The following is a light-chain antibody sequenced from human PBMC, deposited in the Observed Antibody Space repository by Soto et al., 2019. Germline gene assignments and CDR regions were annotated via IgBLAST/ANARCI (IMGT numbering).Light chain of an antibody. J-gene: IGLJ1*01. CDR2: DDN. V-gene: IGLV1-51*01. CDR3: GTWDSSLSAYV. CDR1: SSNIGGNS. Sequence: QSVLTQPPSVSAAPGQKVTISCSGSSSNIGGNSVSWYQQLPGTAPKLLIYDDNKRPSGIPDRFSGSKSGTSATLGITGLQTGDEADYFCGTWDSSLSAYVFGTGTKV.